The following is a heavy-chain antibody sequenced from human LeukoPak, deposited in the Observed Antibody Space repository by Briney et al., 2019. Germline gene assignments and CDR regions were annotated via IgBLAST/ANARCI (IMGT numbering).Heavy chain of an antibody. CDR2: ISSSSYI. V-gene: IGHV3-21*01. Sequence: GGSLRLSCAASGFTFSSYSMNWVRQAPGKGLEWVSSISSSSYIYYADSVKGRFTISRDNAKNSLYLQMNSLRAEDTAVYYCARGWIQPGYGAPIDYWGQGTLVTVSS. CDR1: GFTFSSYS. CDR3: ARGWIQPGYGAPIDY. J-gene: IGHJ4*02. D-gene: IGHD5-18*01.